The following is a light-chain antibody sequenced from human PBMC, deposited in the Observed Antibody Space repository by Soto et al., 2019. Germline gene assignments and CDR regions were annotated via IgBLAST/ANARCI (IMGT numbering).Light chain of an antibody. J-gene: IGLJ3*02. CDR2: QVS. CDR1: GTDIGGTNY. V-gene: IGLV2-14*01. Sequence: QSALTQPAAVSGSPGQSITIPCAGSGTDIGGTNYISWYQQDPGKTPRVIIYQVSNRPSGVSNRFSGSKSGNTASLTISGLHTEDEADYYCSSYTTTSTLWVFGGGTKLTVL. CDR3: SSYTTTSTLWV.